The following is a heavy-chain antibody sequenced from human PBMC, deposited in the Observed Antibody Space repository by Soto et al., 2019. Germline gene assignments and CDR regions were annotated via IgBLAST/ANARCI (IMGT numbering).Heavy chain of an antibody. Sequence: PGESLKISCKGSGYSFTSYWISWVRQMPGKGLEWMGRIDPSDSYTNYSPSFQGHVTISADKSISTAYLQWSSLKASDTAMYYCARHSNRFYYYYGMDVCGQGTTVTVYS. J-gene: IGHJ6*02. CDR2: IDPSDSYT. D-gene: IGHD2-15*01. CDR1: GYSFTSYW. V-gene: IGHV5-10-1*01. CDR3: ARHSNRFYYYYGMDV.